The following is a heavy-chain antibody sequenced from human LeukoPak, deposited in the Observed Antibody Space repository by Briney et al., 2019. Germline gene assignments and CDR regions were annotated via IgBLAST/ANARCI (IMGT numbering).Heavy chain of an antibody. V-gene: IGHV4-59*08. CDR2: IYYSGCT. CDR1: GGSISSYY. CDR3: ARRAVAGRHYFDY. D-gene: IGHD6-19*01. J-gene: IGHJ4*02. Sequence: SETLSLTCTVSGGSISSYYWSWIRQPPGKGLEWIGYIYYSGCTNYNPSLKSRVTISVDTSNNQFSLKLNSVTAADTAVYYCARRAVAGRHYFDYWGQGTLVTVSS.